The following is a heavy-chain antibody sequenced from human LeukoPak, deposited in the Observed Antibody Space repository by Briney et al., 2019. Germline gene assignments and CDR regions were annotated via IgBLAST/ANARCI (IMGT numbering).Heavy chain of an antibody. D-gene: IGHD3-22*01. CDR3: ARDLNYYDSSSYQNLDY. J-gene: IGHJ4*02. CDR2: ITGSGKTT. CDR1: GFPFSDYY. Sequence: GGPLRLSCAASGFPFSDYYMGCLRQAPGKRLEWVSFITGSGKTTYYADSVKGRFTISRDNVKNSLYLQMNSLRAEDTAVYYCARDLNYYDSSSYQNLDYWGQGTLVTVSS. V-gene: IGHV3-11*01.